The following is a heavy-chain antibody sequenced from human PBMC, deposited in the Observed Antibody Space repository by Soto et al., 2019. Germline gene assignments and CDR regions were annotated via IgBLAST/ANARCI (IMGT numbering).Heavy chain of an antibody. Sequence: EVQLVESGGGLVQPGGSLRLSCVASGFTFSAYSMNWVRQAPGKGLEWISYSRTIHNTIYYADSVKGRFTISRDDAKNSLYLQMSSLRAEDTAVYYCARDQDYAFDIWGLGTTVTVSS. CDR1: GFTFSAYS. V-gene: IGHV3-48*01. CDR3: ARDQDYAFDI. CDR2: SRTIHNTI. J-gene: IGHJ3*02.